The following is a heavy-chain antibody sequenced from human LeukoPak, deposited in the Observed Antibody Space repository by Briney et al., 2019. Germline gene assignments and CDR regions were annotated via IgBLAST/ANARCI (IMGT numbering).Heavy chain of an antibody. D-gene: IGHD3-10*01. V-gene: IGHV4-39*01. CDR1: GGSISSSSYY. CDR2: IYYSGST. Sequence: SETLSLTCTVSGGSISSSSYYWGWIRQPPGKGLEWIGSIYYSGSTYYNPSLKSRVTISVDTSKNQFSLKLSSVTAADTAVYYCARGRRIITLLLWFGGNYFDYWGQGTLVTVSS. CDR3: ARGRRIITLLLWFGGNYFDY. J-gene: IGHJ4*02.